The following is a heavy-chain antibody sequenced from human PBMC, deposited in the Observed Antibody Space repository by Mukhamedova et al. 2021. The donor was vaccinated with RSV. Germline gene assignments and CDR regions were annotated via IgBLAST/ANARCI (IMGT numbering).Heavy chain of an antibody. J-gene: IGHJ6*02. Sequence: GLSWVANIKQDGSEEYYVDSVKGRFTISRDNAKNSLYLQMNSLRAEDTAVYYCARDGRAAMGRFYYYYYGMDVWGQG. CDR3: ARDGRAAMGRFYYYYYGMDV. V-gene: IGHV3-7*01. D-gene: IGHD5-18*01. CDR2: IKQDGSEE.